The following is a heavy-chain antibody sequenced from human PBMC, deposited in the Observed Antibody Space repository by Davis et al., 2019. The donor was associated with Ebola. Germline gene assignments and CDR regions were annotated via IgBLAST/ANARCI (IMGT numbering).Heavy chain of an antibody. CDR1: GGSFSGYY. J-gene: IGHJ6*02. D-gene: IGHD4-11*01. CDR2: INHSGST. CDR3: ARETTVTTSGYYGMDV. Sequence: SEILSLTCAVYGGSFSGYYWSWIRQPPGKGLEWIGEINHSGSTNYNPSLKSRVTISVDTSKNQFSLKLSSVTAADTAVYYCARETTVTTSGYYGMDVWGQGTTVTVSS. V-gene: IGHV4-34*01.